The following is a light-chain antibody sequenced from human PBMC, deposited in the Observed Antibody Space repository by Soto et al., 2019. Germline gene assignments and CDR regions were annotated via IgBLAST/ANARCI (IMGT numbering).Light chain of an antibody. CDR2: STS. CDR3: QQSSNIPWT. V-gene: IGKV1-39*01. Sequence: DIQMTQSPSSLSASVGDRVTVSCRSSQNIDNYLNWYVQRPGKAPELLIYSTSNLKSGVPSRFRGSGSGTDFSLTINSLQSEDFATYYCQQSSNIPWTFGQGTKVDIK. J-gene: IGKJ1*01. CDR1: QNIDNY.